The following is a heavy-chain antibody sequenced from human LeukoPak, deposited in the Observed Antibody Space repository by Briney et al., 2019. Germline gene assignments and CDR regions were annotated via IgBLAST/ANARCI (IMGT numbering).Heavy chain of an antibody. Sequence: PGGSLRLSCAASGFSFSNFAIHWVRQAPGKGLEWLAVISHDGGTEHYADSVKGRFTISRDNSNNSLSLQMNSLSAEDTAVYYCARARGRWHLLPLDFWGQGTLVTVSS. D-gene: IGHD1-26*01. CDR3: ARARGRWHLLPLDF. CDR2: ISHDGGTE. J-gene: IGHJ4*02. CDR1: GFSFSNFA. V-gene: IGHV3-30*04.